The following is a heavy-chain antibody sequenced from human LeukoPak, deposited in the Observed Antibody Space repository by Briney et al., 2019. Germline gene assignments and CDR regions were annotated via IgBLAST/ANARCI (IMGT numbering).Heavy chain of an antibody. D-gene: IGHD5-24*01. CDR3: ARESLTWLQSRTSWFDP. V-gene: IGHV3-73*01. CDR2: IRSKANSYAT. CDR1: GFTFSGSA. Sequence: PGGSLRLSCAASGFTFSGSAMHWVRQASGKGLEWVGRIRSKANSYATAYAASVKGRFTISRDDSKNTAYLQMNSLKTEDTAVYYCARESLTWLQSRTSWFDPWGQGTLVTVSS. J-gene: IGHJ5*02.